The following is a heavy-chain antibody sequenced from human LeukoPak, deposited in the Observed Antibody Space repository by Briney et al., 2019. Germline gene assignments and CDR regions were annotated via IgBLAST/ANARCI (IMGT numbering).Heavy chain of an antibody. CDR1: GGSFSGYY. CDR3: ARRWAIAVAVLDY. D-gene: IGHD6-19*01. J-gene: IGHJ4*02. V-gene: IGHV4-34*01. Sequence: PSETLSLTCAVYGGSFSGYYWSWIRQPPGKGLEWIGEINHSGCTNYNPSLKSRVTISVDTSKNQFSLKLSSVTAADTAVYYCARRWAIAVAVLDYWGQGTLVTVSS. CDR2: INHSGCT.